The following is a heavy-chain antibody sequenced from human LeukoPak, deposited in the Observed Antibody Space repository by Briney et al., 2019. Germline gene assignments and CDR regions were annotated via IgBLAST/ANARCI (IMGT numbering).Heavy chain of an antibody. CDR1: GGSFSGYY. Sequence: SETLSLTCAVYGGSFSGYYWSWIRQPPGKGLEWIGEINHSGSTNYNPSLKSRVTISVDTSKNQFSLKLSSVTAADTAVYYCARRDSSSWYGGWFDPWGQGTLATVSS. CDR3: ARRDSSSWYGGWFDP. CDR2: INHSGST. D-gene: IGHD6-13*01. V-gene: IGHV4-34*01. J-gene: IGHJ5*02.